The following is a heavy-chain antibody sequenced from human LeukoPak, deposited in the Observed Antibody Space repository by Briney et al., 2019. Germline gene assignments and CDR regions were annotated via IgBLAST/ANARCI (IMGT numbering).Heavy chain of an antibody. CDR2: IHTDGSVT. CDR1: GFTFSRYW. D-gene: IGHD4-17*01. V-gene: IGHV3-74*01. J-gene: IGHJ3*02. Sequence: GGSLRHSCAASGFTFSRYWMHWVRQTPGKGLVWVSRIHTDGSVTIYADSVKGRFTISRDNAKNTLYLQMNSLRAEDTAVYYCARHLLGDYGALDIWGQGAMVTIPS. CDR3: ARHLLGDYGALDI.